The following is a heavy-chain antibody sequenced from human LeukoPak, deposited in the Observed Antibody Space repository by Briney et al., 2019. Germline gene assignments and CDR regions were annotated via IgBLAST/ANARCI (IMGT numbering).Heavy chain of an antibody. CDR1: GYTFTGYY. CDR3: ARGHWFDP. J-gene: IGHJ5*02. Sequence: PGGSLRLSCKASGYTFTGYYMHWVRQAPGQGLEWMGWINPNSGGTNYAQKFQGRVTMTRDTSISTAYMELSRLRSDDTAVYYCARGHWFDPWGQGTLVTVSS. V-gene: IGHV1-2*02. CDR2: INPNSGGT.